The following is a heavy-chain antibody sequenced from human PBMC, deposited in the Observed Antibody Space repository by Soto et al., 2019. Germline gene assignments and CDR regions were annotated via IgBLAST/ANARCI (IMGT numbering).Heavy chain of an antibody. D-gene: IGHD6-13*01. CDR3: ASFVVAAAAGVYYGMDV. CDR1: GGSISSYY. Sequence: KPSETLSLTCTVSGGSISSYYWSWIRQPPGKGLEWIGYIYYSGSTNYNPSLKSRVTISVGTSKNQFSLKLSSVTAADTAVYYCASFVVAAAAGVYYGMDVWGQGTTVTVSS. CDR2: IYYSGST. V-gene: IGHV4-59*08. J-gene: IGHJ6*02.